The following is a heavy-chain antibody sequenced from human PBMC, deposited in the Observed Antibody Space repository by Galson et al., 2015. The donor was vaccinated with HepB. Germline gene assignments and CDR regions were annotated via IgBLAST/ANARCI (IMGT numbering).Heavy chain of an antibody. CDR2: ISGPGGTT. CDR1: GFTFGSHA. CDR3: TKDLGVTVAGDFDY. J-gene: IGHJ4*02. Sequence: LRLSCAASGFTFGSHAMSWVRQGPGQGLEGVSAISGPGGTTYFADAVKGRFSISRDNSKNTLFLQMNILRVEDTAIYYCTKDLGVTVAGDFDYWGQGTLVTVSS. D-gene: IGHD6-19*01. V-gene: IGHV3-23*01.